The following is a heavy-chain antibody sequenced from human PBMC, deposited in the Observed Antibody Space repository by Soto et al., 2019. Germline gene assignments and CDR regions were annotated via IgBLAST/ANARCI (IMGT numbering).Heavy chain of an antibody. CDR1: GFTFGNYA. Sequence: GSLLLACASSGFTFGNYAMTCVRQAPWKGLECVSRISGSGGGTYYADSGQGRFTISRDNSENTLYLHLNSLRVEDTAIYYCARIPHRYDALTGPGYWGQGALVPVSS. CDR2: ISGSGGGT. CDR3: ARIPHRYDALTGPGY. J-gene: IGHJ4*02. V-gene: IGHV3-23*01. D-gene: IGHD3-9*01.